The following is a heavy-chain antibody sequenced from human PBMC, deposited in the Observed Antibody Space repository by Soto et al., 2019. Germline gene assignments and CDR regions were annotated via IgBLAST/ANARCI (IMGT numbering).Heavy chain of an antibody. J-gene: IGHJ4*02. CDR2: IYYSGST. D-gene: IGHD2-8*01. V-gene: IGHV4-39*01. Sequence: SETLSLTCTVSGGSISSSSYYWGWIRQPPGKGLEWIGSIYYSGSTYYNPSLKSRVTISVDTSKNQFSLKLSSVTAADTAVYYCARLGYYCTNGVCYFDLFDYWGQGTLVTVSS. CDR1: GGSISSSSYY. CDR3: ARLGYYCTNGVCYFDLFDY.